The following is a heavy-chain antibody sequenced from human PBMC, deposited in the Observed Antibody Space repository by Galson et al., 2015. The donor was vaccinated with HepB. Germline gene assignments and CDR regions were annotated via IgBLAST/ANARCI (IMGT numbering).Heavy chain of an antibody. CDR1: GGTFSSYA. CDR3: ARDRGGDYGHWYFDL. D-gene: IGHD4-17*01. CDR2: IIPIFGTA. V-gene: IGHV1-69*13. Sequence: SVKVSCKASGGTFSSYAISWVRQAPGQGLEWMGGIIPIFGTANYAQKFQGRVTITADESTSTAYMELSSLRSEDTAVYYCARDRGGDYGHWYFDLWGRGTLVTVSS. J-gene: IGHJ2*01.